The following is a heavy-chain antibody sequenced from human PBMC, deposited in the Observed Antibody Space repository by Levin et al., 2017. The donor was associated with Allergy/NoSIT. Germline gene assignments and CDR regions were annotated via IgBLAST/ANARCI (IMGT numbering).Heavy chain of an antibody. V-gene: IGHV4-61*02. CDR2: IYVTGST. Sequence: PSETLSLTCSVSGDSISRGFYYWSWIRQPAGVGLEWIGRIYVTGSTTYSPSLKSRVTISLDRSKDQVPLKINSVTAADTALYYCARDLDGFSGYKPYCYMDVWGKGTTFTVSS. CDR1: GDSISRGFYY. CDR3: ARDLDGFSGYKPYCYMDV. J-gene: IGHJ6*03. D-gene: IGHD5-12*01.